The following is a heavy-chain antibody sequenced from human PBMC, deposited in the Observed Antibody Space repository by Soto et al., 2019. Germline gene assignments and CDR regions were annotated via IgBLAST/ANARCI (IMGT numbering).Heavy chain of an antibody. CDR3: ARGRSSSWSASGAFDI. D-gene: IGHD6-13*01. V-gene: IGHV4-34*01. Sequence: SETLSLTCAVYGGSFSGYYWGWIRQPPGKGLEWIGEINHSGSTNYNPSLKSRVTISVDTSKNQFSLKLSSVTAADTAVYYCARGRSSSWSASGAFDIWGQGTMVTVSS. CDR2: INHSGST. CDR1: GGSFSGYY. J-gene: IGHJ3*02.